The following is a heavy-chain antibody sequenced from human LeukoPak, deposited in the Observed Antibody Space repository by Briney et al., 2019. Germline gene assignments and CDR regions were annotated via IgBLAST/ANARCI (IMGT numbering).Heavy chain of an antibody. CDR3: AREGILYGSGSYYNVLRGDFDI. CDR2: INTNTGNP. Sequence: ASVKVSCKASGYTFTSYAMNWVRQAPGQGLEWMGWINTNTGNPTYAQGFTGRFVFSLDTSVSTAYLQISSLKAEDTAVYYCAREGILYGSGSYYNVLRGDFDIWGQGTMVTVS. D-gene: IGHD3-10*01. V-gene: IGHV7-4-1*02. CDR1: GYTFTSYA. J-gene: IGHJ3*02.